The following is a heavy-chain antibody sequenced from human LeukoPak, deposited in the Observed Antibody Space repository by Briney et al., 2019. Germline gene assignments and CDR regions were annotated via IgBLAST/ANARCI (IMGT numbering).Heavy chain of an antibody. V-gene: IGHV1-2*02. CDR3: ARDCSGGSWGGGCWRGFDY. Sequence: ASVKVSCKASGHTFTSYYNHWVRRAPGQGLEWMGIINPNSGGTNYAQKFQGRVTMTRDTSISTAYMELSRLRSDDTAVYYCARDCSGGSWGGGCWRGFDYWGQGTLVTVSS. J-gene: IGHJ4*02. D-gene: IGHD2-15*01. CDR2: INPNSGGT. CDR1: GHTFTSYY.